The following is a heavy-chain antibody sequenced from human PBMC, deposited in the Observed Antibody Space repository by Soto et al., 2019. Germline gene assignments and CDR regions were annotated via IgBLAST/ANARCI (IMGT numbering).Heavy chain of an antibody. D-gene: IGHD2-8*01. CDR1: GFTFSRHG. CDR3: AVVYGMRHDLDY. Sequence: QVQLVESGGGVVQPGTSLRLSCAASGFTFSRHGMHWVRQGPGKGLEWVALIWYDGSKEYYADSVKGRFTISKDNTKKTLYLQMASLRAEDTAVYYCAVVYGMRHDLDYWGQGTLVTVSS. J-gene: IGHJ4*02. V-gene: IGHV3-33*03. CDR2: IWYDGSKE.